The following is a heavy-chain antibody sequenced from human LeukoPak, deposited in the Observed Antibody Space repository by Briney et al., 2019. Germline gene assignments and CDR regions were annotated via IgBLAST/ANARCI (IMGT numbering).Heavy chain of an antibody. CDR1: GFTFSTYA. CDR2: ISYDGSNK. CDR3: ARDREPDGMDV. J-gene: IGHJ6*02. V-gene: IGHV3-30-3*01. Sequence: GGSLRLSCAASGFTFSTYAMTWVRQPPGKGLEWVAVISYDGSNKYYADSVKGRFTISRDNSKNTLYLQMNSLRAEDTAVYYCARDREPDGMDVWGQGTTVTVSS.